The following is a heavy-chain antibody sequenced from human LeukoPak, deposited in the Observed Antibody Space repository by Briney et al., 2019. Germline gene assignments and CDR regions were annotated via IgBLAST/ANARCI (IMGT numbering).Heavy chain of an antibody. J-gene: IGHJ4*02. CDR1: GDSVSSNSAA. CDR2: TYYRSKLYN. V-gene: IGHV6-1*01. CDR3: ARDLNLYGDHGFYDY. D-gene: IGHD4-17*01. Sequence: SQTLSLTCAISGDSVSSNSAAWNWIRQSPSRGLEWLGRTYYRSKLYNDYAVSVKSRITINPDTFKNQFSLQMNSVTPEDTAVYYCARDLNLYGDHGFYDYWGQGTLVTVSS.